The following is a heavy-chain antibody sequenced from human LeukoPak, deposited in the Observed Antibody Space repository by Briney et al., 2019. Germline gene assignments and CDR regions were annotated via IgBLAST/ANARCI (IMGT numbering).Heavy chain of an antibody. Sequence: GGSLRLSCVASGFPFPTYAMMWVRQAPGKGLEWVSSVRVSDGARFYADSVKGRFTTSRDNAKNTLSLQMNSLRAEDTAVYYCARDLGGPWTYWGQGTLVTVSS. CDR1: GFPFPTYA. V-gene: IGHV3-23*01. J-gene: IGHJ4*02. CDR2: VRVSDGAR. CDR3: ARDLGGPWTY. D-gene: IGHD3/OR15-3a*01.